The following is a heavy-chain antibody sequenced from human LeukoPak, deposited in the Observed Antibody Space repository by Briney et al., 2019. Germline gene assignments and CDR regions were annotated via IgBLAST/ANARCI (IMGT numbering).Heavy chain of an antibody. J-gene: IGHJ4*02. V-gene: IGHV1-46*01. CDR1: GYTFTSYY. D-gene: IGHD5-24*01. CDR2: INPSGGST. Sequence: ASVKVSCKASGYTFTSYYMHWVRQAPGQGLEWMGIINPSGGSTSYAQKLQGRVTMTTDTSTSTAYMELRSLRSDDTAVYYCARPSRDGYNYLDYWGQGTLVTVSS. CDR3: ARPSRDGYNYLDY.